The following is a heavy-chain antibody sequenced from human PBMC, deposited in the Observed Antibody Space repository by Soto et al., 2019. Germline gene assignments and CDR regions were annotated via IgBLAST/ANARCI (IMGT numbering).Heavy chain of an antibody. D-gene: IGHD6-19*01. CDR1: GYTFTSYG. CDR2: ISACGGNT. V-gene: IGHV1-18*01. CDR3: AREGDQAVAGIDY. Sequence: ASVKVSCKASGYTFTSYGISWVRQAPGQGLEWMGWISACGGNTSYAQKFQGRVTMTTDTSTSTVYMELSSLRSEDTAVYYCAREGDQAVAGIDYWGQGTLVTVSS. J-gene: IGHJ4*02.